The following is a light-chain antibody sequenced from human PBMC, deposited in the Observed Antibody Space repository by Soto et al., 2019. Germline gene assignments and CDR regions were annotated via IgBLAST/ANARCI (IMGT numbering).Light chain of an antibody. CDR1: QSISYH. CDR2: DAS. Sequence: DIPITQSPSTLSASVGDRVSITCRASQSISYHLAWYQQKPGKAPKLLIYDASTLETGVPSRFSGRRSGTEFTLTISSLQPDDFATYYCQEYSNYFWTFGQGSKLQL. J-gene: IGKJ2*01. V-gene: IGKV1-5*01. CDR3: QEYSNYFWT.